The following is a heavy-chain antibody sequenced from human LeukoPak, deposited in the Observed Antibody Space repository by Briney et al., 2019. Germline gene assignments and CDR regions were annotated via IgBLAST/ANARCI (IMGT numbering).Heavy chain of an antibody. V-gene: IGHV1-69*13. Sequence: SVKVSCKASGGTSSSYAISWVRQAPGQGLEWMGGIIPIFGTANYAQKFQGRVTITADESTSTAYMELSSLRSEDTAVYYCARDTGAWVGEIDSSDYYYLDYWGQGTLVTVSS. CDR1: GGTSSSYA. CDR3: ARDTGAWVGEIDSSDYYYLDY. J-gene: IGHJ4*02. CDR2: IIPIFGTA. D-gene: IGHD3-22*01.